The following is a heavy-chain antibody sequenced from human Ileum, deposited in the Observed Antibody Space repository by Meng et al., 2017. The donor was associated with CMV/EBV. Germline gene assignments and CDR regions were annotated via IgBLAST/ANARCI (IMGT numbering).Heavy chain of an antibody. V-gene: IGHV4-4*02. CDR2: IHHTGST. CDR3: ARAGNHRVGDY. J-gene: IGHJ4*02. D-gene: IGHD1-14*01. Sequence: LTCAVSGDSVSSINWWSWVRQPPGKGLEWNGEIHHTGSTSYNPSLKSRVTLSVDKSKNQFSLKMSSVTAADTAVYYCARAGNHRVGDYWGQGTLVTVSS. CDR1: GDSVSSINW.